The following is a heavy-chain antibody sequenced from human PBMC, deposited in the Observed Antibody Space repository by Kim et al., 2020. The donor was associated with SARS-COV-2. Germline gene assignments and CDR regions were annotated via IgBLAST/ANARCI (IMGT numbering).Heavy chain of an antibody. CDR2: TRNKANSYTT. V-gene: IGHV3-72*01. CDR1: GFTFSDHY. CDR3: ARVAVTTVTTYYGMDV. D-gene: IGHD4-17*01. Sequence: GGSLRLSCAASGFTFSDHYMDWVRQAPGKGLEWVGRTRNKANSYTTEYAASVKGRFTISRDDSKNSLYLQMNSLKTEDTAVYYCARVAVTTVTTYYGMDVWGQGTTVTVSS. J-gene: IGHJ6*02.